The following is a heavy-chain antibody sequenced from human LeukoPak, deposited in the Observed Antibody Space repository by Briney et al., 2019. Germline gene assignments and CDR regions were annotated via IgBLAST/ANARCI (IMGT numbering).Heavy chain of an antibody. CDR1: GVSISSGGYS. D-gene: IGHD3-10*01. Sequence: PSQTLSLTCAVSGVSISSGGYSWSWIRQPPGKGLEWIGYIYHSGSTYYNPSLKSRVTISVDRSKNQFSLKLSSVTAADTAVYYCARVNYGSGSYFEGTKNWFDPWGQGTLVTVSS. V-gene: IGHV4-30-2*01. J-gene: IGHJ5*02. CDR2: IYHSGST. CDR3: ARVNYGSGSYFEGTKNWFDP.